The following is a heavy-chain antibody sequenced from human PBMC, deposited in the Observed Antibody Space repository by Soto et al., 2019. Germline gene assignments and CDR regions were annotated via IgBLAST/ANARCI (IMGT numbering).Heavy chain of an antibody. D-gene: IGHD5-12*01. V-gene: IGHV3-23*01. CDR2: ISGSGGST. CDR1: GFSFGSYA. J-gene: IGHJ4*02. Sequence: LRLSCASSGFSFGSYAMSGVRQAPGKGLEWVSAISGSGGSTYYADSVKGRFTISRDNSKNTLYLQMNSLRAEDTAVFYCAKDRARPGYIVATTVEYWGQGSLVTVSS. CDR3: AKDRARPGYIVATTVEY.